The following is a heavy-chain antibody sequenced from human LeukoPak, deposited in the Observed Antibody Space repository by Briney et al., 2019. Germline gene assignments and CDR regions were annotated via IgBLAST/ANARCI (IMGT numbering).Heavy chain of an antibody. CDR3: ARDYRYYYDSSGYYYEAQTDY. Sequence: GGSLRLSCAASGFTFSSYWMSWVRQAPGKGLEWVANIKQDGSEKYYVDSVKGRFTISRDNAENSLYPQMNSLRAEDTAVYYCARDYRYYYDSSGYYYEAQTDYWGQGTLVTVSS. J-gene: IGHJ4*02. D-gene: IGHD3-22*01. V-gene: IGHV3-7*01. CDR2: IKQDGSEK. CDR1: GFTFSSYW.